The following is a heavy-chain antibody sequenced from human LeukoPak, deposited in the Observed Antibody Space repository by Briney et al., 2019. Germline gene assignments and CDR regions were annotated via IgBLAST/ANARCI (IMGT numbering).Heavy chain of an antibody. CDR2: VHTIGGS. CDR1: GASISHYY. Sequence: PSETLSLTCTVSGASISHYYWSWIRQTPEKGLEWMGHVHTIGGSTYYPPLKTRLTMSIDTSRSQLSLKLTSVTAADTAVYFCARLGSYHDFWGQGALVTVSS. J-gene: IGHJ4*02. V-gene: IGHV4-4*09. D-gene: IGHD3-10*01. CDR3: ARLGSYHDF.